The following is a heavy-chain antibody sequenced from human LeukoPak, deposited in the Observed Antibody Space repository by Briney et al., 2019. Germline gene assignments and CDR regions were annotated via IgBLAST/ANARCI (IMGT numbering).Heavy chain of an antibody. Sequence: SETLSLTCAVYGGSFSGYYWSWIRQPPGKGLEWIGEINHSGSTNYNPSLKSRVTISVDTSKNQFSLKLSSVTAADTAVYYCARLHYGGGGDDYWGQGTLVTVSS. V-gene: IGHV4-34*01. J-gene: IGHJ4*02. CDR3: ARLHYGGGGDDY. CDR2: INHSGST. D-gene: IGHD3-10*01. CDR1: GGSFSGYY.